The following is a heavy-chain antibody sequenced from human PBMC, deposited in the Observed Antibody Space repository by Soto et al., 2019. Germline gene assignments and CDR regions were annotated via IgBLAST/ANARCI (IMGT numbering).Heavy chain of an antibody. CDR3: ARGVVVRFDYYYGMDV. Sequence: PSETLSLTCAVYGGSSSGYYWRGIRQPPGKWRERMGEINHSRSTNYNPSLKSRVTISVDTSKNQFCLQLSALTAADTAVYYCARGVVVRFDYYYGMDVWGQGTTFTVSS. J-gene: IGHJ6*02. CDR2: INHSRST. D-gene: IGHD2-2*01. V-gene: IGHV4-34*01. CDR1: GGSSSGYY.